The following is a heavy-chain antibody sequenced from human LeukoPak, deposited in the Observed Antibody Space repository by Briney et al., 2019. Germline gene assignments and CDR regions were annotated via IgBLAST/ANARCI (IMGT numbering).Heavy chain of an antibody. V-gene: IGHV3-43*01. CDR1: GFTFDDYT. CDR2: ISWDGGST. CDR3: AKDISVDGDGPPDY. D-gene: IGHD5-24*01. J-gene: IGHJ4*02. Sequence: PGGSLRLSCAASGFTFDDYTMHWVRQAPGKGLEWVSLISWDGGSTYYADSVKGRFTISRDNSKNSLYLQMNSLRTEDTALYYCAKDISVDGDGPPDYWGQGTLVTVSS.